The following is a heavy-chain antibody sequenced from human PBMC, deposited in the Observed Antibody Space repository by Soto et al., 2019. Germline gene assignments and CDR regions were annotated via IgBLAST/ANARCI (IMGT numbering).Heavy chain of an antibody. CDR2: IYYSGST. D-gene: IGHD1-1*01. J-gene: IGHJ5*02. Sequence: QVQLQESGPGLVKPSQTLSLTCTVSGASMNSGGSHWSWIRQSPGKGLEWIGYIYYSGSTYYNPSLKSRVTISVDTSKNQFSLKLSSVTAADTAVYYCARLHSGTTFPNWFDPWGQGTLVTVSS. CDR3: ARLHSGTTFPNWFDP. V-gene: IGHV4-30-4*08. CDR1: GASMNSGGSH.